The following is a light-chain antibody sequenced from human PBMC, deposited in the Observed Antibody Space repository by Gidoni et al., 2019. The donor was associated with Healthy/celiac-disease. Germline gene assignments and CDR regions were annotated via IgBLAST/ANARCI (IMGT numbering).Light chain of an antibody. CDR2: DAS. CDR1: QSVSSY. V-gene: IGKV3-11*01. CDR3: QQRSNWNT. Sequence: IVLTQSPATLSLSPGERATLSCRASQSVSSYLAWYQQKPGQAPRLLIYDASNRATGIPARFSGSGSGTDVTLTISSLEPEDFAVYYCQQRSNWNTFGQGTKLEIK. J-gene: IGKJ2*01.